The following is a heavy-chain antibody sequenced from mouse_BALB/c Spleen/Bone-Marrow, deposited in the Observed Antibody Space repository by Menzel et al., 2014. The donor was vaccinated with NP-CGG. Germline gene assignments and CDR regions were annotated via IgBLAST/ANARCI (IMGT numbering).Heavy chain of an antibody. CDR2: INSDGGST. Sequence: EVQLVESGGGLVQFGGSLKLSCAASGFTFXRYGMSWVRQTPDKRLELVAIINSDGGSTYYPDSVKGRFTISRDNAKNTLYLQMSSLKSEDTAMYYCARAYYWGQGTLVTVSA. CDR3: ARAYY. CDR1: GFTFXRYG. J-gene: IGHJ3*01. D-gene: IGHD2-10*01. V-gene: IGHV5-6-3*01.